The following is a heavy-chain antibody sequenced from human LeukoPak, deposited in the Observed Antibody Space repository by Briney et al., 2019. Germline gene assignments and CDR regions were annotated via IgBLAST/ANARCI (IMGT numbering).Heavy chain of an antibody. CDR2: INHSGST. V-gene: IGHV4-34*01. J-gene: IGHJ4*02. Sequence: SETLSLTCAVYGGSFRGYYWSWIRQPPGKGLEWIGEINHSGSTNYNPSLKSRVTISVDTSKNQFSLKLSSVTAADTAVYYCARGRANYYGSGSYDYWGQGTLVTVSS. CDR3: ARGRANYYGSGSYDY. D-gene: IGHD3-10*01. CDR1: GGSFRGYY.